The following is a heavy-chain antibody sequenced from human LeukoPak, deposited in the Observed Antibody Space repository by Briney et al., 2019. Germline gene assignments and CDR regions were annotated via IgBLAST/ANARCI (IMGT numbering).Heavy chain of an antibody. CDR1: GFIFSSYA. CDR2: ISGSGGST. V-gene: IGHV3-23*01. CDR3: AKQGVAAAGHYYYYYYMDV. D-gene: IGHD6-13*01. J-gene: IGHJ6*03. Sequence: PGGSLRLSCAASGFIFSSYAMSWVRQAPGKGLEWVSAISGSGGSTYYADSVKGRFTISRDNSKNTLYLQMNSLRAEDTAVYYCAKQGVAAAGHYYYYYYMDVWGKGTTVTVSS.